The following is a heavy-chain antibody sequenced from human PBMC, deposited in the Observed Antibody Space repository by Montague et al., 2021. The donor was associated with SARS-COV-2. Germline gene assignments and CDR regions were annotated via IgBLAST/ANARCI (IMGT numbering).Heavy chain of an antibody. V-gene: IGHV4-39*07. J-gene: IGHJ4*02. CDR3: ARGAPGY. CDR2: INHSGST. CDR1: GGSITSGGYY. Sequence: SETRSLTCSVSGGSITSGGYYWTWIRQSPGKGLEWIGGINHSGSTKYNPSLKSRVTISVDTSKNQFSLDLTSVTAADTAVYYCARGAPGYWGQGTLVTVSS.